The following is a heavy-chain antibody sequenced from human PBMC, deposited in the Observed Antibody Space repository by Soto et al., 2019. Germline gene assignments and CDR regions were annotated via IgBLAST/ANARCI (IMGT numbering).Heavy chain of an antibody. CDR1: GGSISSYS. D-gene: IGHD6-19*01. J-gene: IGHJ5*02. CDR3: ARVAGSGWYDA. Sequence: SETLSLTCTVSGGSISSYSWSWIRQPPGKGLEWIGTAYPRGSTYYDPSLKSRVTISLDLSKNQFSLNLNSVTAADTAVYYCARVAGSGWYDAWGQGTLVTVSS. V-gene: IGHV4-4*09. CDR2: AYPRGST.